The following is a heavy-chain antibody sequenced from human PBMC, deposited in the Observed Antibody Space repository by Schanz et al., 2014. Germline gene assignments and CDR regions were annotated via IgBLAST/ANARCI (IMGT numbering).Heavy chain of an antibody. J-gene: IGHJ5*02. V-gene: IGHV1-18*01. CDR2: ISGSNGNT. CDR1: GYTFISYG. Sequence: QVQLVQSGAEVRKPGASVKVSCKASGYTFISYGISWVRQAPGQGLEWLGWISGSNGNTNYTQKFQGRVTMTIDPYTSTAYMDLRSLRSDDTAVYYCARDRRRYCSTASCLHDNWFDPWGQGTLVIVSS. D-gene: IGHD2-2*01. CDR3: ARDRRRYCSTASCLHDNWFDP.